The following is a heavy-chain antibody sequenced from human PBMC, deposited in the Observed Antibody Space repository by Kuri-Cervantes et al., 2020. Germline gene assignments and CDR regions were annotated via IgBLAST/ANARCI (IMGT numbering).Heavy chain of an antibody. V-gene: IGHV3-72*01. Sequence: GGSLRLACAASGFTFSDHYMDWVRQAPGKGLEWVGRTRNKANSYTTEYAASVKGRFTISRDDSKNSLYLQMKSLRAEDTAVYYCAKDIGLRYFDWLGPDYWGQGTLVTVSS. CDR3: AKDIGLRYFDWLGPDY. CDR2: TRNKANSYTT. D-gene: IGHD3-9*01. CDR1: GFTFSDHY. J-gene: IGHJ4*02.